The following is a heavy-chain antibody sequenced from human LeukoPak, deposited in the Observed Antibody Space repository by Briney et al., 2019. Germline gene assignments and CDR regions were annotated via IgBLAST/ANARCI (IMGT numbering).Heavy chain of an antibody. CDR2: GYSRSREGR. CDR1: GDSVSSTRVA. V-gene: IGHV6-1*01. D-gene: IGHD1-7*01. CDR3: ARGTNSTFYI. Sequence: SQTLSLTCAISGDSVSSTRVAWNWIRQSPRRGLEWLGRGYSRSREGRDHAISVRSRIDIDTDTCRNQFSLQLSSVTPEDTAVYYCARGTNSTFYIWGQGTMVTVSS. J-gene: IGHJ3*02.